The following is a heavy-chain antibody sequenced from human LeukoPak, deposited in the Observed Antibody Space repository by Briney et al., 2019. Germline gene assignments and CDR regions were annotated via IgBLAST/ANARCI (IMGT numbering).Heavy chain of an antibody. CDR1: GFTFSSSW. CDR2: ISSDGSST. CDR3: ARADSSWANDY. D-gene: IGHD6-13*01. Sequence: PGGSPRLSCVASGFTFSSSWMYWVRQAPGKGLVWASRISSDGSSTTYADSVKGRFTISRDNAKNTLYLQMNSLRVEDTAVYCCARADSSWANDYWGQGTLVTVSS. V-gene: IGHV3-74*01. J-gene: IGHJ4*02.